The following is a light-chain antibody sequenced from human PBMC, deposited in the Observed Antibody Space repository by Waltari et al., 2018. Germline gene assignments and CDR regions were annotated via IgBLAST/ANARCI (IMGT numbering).Light chain of an antibody. CDR2: EVS. J-gene: IGLJ2*01. V-gene: IGLV2-8*01. CDR1: SSDVGGHNF. CDR3: TSYAGSNILV. Sequence: QSALTQPPSASGSPGQSVTISCPGTSSDVGGHNFVSWYQQHPGKVPKLMIHEVSKRPAGVPDRFSGSKSGDTASRTVSGLQAEDEADYYCTSYAGSNILVFGGGTKLTVL.